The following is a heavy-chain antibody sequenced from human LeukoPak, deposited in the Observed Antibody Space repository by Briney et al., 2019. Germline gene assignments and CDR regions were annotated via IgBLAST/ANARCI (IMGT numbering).Heavy chain of an antibody. CDR2: ISSKAYDGTT. D-gene: IGHD6-19*01. Sequence: GGSLRLSCTASGFTFRDYAMHWVRQAPGKGLEWVGFISSKAYDGTTQYAASVKGRLIISRDDSKSIAYLQVNTLKTEDTAVYYCTYGSGCFFDCWGQGTLVTVSS. CDR1: GFTFRDYA. CDR3: TYGSGCFFDC. J-gene: IGHJ4*02. V-gene: IGHV3-49*04.